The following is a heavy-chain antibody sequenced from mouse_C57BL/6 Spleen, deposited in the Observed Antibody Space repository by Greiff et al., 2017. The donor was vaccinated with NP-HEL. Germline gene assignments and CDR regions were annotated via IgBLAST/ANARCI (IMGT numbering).Heavy chain of an antibody. D-gene: IGHD1-1*01. CDR1: GFTFSDYG. V-gene: IGHV5-17*01. J-gene: IGHJ4*01. CDR3: ARRPYALDYAMDY. Sequence: EVQLQQSGGGLVKPGGSLKLSCAASGFTFSDYGMHWVRQAPEKGLEWVAYISSGSSTIYYAATLKGRFTISRDNAKNTLFLQMTSLRSEDTAMYYCARRPYALDYAMDYWGQGTSVTVSS. CDR2: ISSGSSTI.